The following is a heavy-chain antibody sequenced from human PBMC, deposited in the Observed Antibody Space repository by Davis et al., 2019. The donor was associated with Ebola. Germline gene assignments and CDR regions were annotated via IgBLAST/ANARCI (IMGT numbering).Heavy chain of an antibody. CDR3: AREWGWLCMDV. J-gene: IGHJ6*02. CDR1: GSSVSSGSYY. D-gene: IGHD5-12*01. CDR2: IYYSGST. Sequence: MPSETLSLTCTVSGSSVSSGSYYWSWIRQPPGKGLEWIGYIYYSGSTNYNPSLKSRVTISVDTSKNQFSLKLSSVTAADTAVYYWAREWGWLCMDVWGQGTTVTVSS. V-gene: IGHV4-61*01.